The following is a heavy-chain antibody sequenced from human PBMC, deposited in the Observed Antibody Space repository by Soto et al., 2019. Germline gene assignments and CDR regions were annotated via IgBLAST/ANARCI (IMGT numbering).Heavy chain of an antibody. CDR3: ARDKRDLRFLEWSYYFDY. CDR2: ISYDGSNK. J-gene: IGHJ4*02. V-gene: IGHV3-30-3*01. D-gene: IGHD3-3*01. CDR1: GFTFSSCA. Sequence: QVPLVESGGGVVQPGRSLRLSCAASGFTFSSCAMHWVRQAPGKGLEWVALISYDGSNKYYADSVKGRFTISRDNSXXTXXLQMNSLRAEDTAVYYCARDKRDLRFLEWSYYFDYWGQGTLVTVSS.